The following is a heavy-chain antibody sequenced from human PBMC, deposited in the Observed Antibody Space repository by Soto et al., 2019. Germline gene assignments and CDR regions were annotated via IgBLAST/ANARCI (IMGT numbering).Heavy chain of an antibody. J-gene: IGHJ4*02. CDR3: ARGPLYGSADLDY. D-gene: IGHD3-10*01. CDR2: IYSGGST. V-gene: IGHV3-66*01. Sequence: GGSLRLSCAASGFTVCSNDMSWVRQAPGKGLEWVSVIYSGGSTYYADSVKGRFTISRDNSKNTLYLQMSSLRAEDTAVYYCARGPLYGSADLDYWGQGTPVTVPQ. CDR1: GFTVCSND.